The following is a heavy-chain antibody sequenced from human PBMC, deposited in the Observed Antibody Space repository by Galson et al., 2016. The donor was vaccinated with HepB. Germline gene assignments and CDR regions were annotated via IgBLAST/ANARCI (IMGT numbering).Heavy chain of an antibody. CDR2: IYTGGST. CDR1: GFSVSSNF. CDR3: ARAIAAAGNFDY. J-gene: IGHJ4*02. Sequence: SLRLSCAASGFSVSSNFVSWVRQSPGKGLGWVSVIYTGGSTYYADSVKGRFTISRDNSKNMLYLQMNSLRAEDTAVYYCARAIAAAGNFDYWGQGTLVTVSS. V-gene: IGHV3-53*01. D-gene: IGHD6-13*01.